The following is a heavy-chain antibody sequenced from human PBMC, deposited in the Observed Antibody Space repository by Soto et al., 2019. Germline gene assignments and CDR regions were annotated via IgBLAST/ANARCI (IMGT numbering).Heavy chain of an antibody. CDR1: GFTFDDYA. J-gene: IGHJ4*02. Sequence: EAQLVESGGGLVQPGRSLRLSCVASGFTFDDYAIHWVRQAPGKGLEWVSGISWNGAATGYADSVKGRFTISRDNATNSLYLKMISLRTEDTAIYYCANLPLYGSGFDCWGQGTLVTVSS. V-gene: IGHV3-9*01. CDR3: ANLPLYGSGFDC. D-gene: IGHD3-10*01. CDR2: ISWNGAAT.